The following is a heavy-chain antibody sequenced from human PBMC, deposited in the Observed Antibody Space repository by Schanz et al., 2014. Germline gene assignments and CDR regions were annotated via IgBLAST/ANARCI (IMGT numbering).Heavy chain of an antibody. CDR1: GFGFSSYS. V-gene: IGHV3-48*04. Sequence: DVHLLESGGGLVQPGGSLRLSCAASGFGFSSYSMNWVRQAPGKGLEWVSYISGSSRTIYYADSVKGRFTISRDNSKNSLYLQMNSLRAEDTAVYYCARPPHDSSGYYPFDYWGQGTLVTVSS. CDR2: ISGSSRTI. D-gene: IGHD3-22*01. CDR3: ARPPHDSSGYYPFDY. J-gene: IGHJ4*02.